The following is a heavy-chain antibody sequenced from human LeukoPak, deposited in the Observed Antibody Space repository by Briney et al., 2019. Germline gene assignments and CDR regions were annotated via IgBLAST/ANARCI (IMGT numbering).Heavy chain of an antibody. CDR2: IKQDGSET. CDR3: AREGITAAADY. CDR1: GFTFTTHW. D-gene: IGHD6-13*01. Sequence: GGSLRLSCAASGFTFTTHWMGWVRQAPGKGLEWVANIKQDGSETHYLESVKGRFTISRDNAKNSLYLQMNSLRAEDTAVYYCAREGITAAADYWGQGTLVAVSS. J-gene: IGHJ4*02. V-gene: IGHV3-7*01.